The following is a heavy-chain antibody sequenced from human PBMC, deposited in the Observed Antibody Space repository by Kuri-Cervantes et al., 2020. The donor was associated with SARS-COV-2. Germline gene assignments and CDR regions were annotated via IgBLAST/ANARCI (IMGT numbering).Heavy chain of an antibody. V-gene: IGHV4-39*07. CDR1: GGSISSSSYY. CDR2: IYYSGST. Sequence: GSLRLSCTVSGGSISSSSYYWGWIRQPPGKGLEWTGSIYYSGSTYYNPSLKSRVTISVDTSKNQFSLKLSSVTAADTAVYYCARWAQEGENWFDPWGQGTLVTVSS. D-gene: IGHD2-21*01. J-gene: IGHJ5*02. CDR3: ARWAQEGENWFDP.